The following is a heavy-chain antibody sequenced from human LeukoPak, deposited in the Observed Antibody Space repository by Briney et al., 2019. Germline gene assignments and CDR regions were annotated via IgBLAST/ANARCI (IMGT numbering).Heavy chain of an antibody. CDR2: INPSGGST. CDR1: GYTFTSYY. V-gene: IGHV1-46*01. Sequence: ASVKVSCKASGYTFTSYYMHWVRQAPGQGLEWMGLINPSGGSTSYAQKFQGRVTMTRDTSTSTVYMELSSLRSEDTAVYYCARDIRITIFGVAYGMDVWGQGTTVTVSS. CDR3: ARDIRITIFGVAYGMDV. J-gene: IGHJ6*02. D-gene: IGHD3-3*01.